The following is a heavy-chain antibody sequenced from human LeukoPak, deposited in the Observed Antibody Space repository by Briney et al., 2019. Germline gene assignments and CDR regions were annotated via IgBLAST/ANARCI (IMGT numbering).Heavy chain of an antibody. CDR2: IKSKDYGGTT. CDR1: GFTVTNAW. Sequence: GGSLRLSCAPSGFTVTNAWVSWVRQAPGKGLEWVGRIKSKDYGGTTEYAAPVEGTFTVSRDDSKNMLYLHMSGLKTEDTAVYYCTLDDSYWFSHWGQGILVTVSS. D-gene: IGHD4-11*01. V-gene: IGHV3-15*01. CDR3: TLDDSYWFSH. J-gene: IGHJ5*02.